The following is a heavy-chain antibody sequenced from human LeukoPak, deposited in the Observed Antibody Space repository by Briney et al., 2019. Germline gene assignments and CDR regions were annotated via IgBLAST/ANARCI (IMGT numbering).Heavy chain of an antibody. CDR3: ARDRLGGGIVD. CDR2: IYSGGST. D-gene: IGHD3-16*02. J-gene: IGHJ4*02. V-gene: IGHV3-53*01. CDR1: GFTVSSNY. Sequence: PGGSLRLSCTASGFTVSSNYMSWVRQAPGKGLEWVSVIYSGGSTYYAGSVKGRFTISRDSSKNTLYLQMNSLRAEDTAVYYCARDRLGGGIVDWGQGTLVTVSS.